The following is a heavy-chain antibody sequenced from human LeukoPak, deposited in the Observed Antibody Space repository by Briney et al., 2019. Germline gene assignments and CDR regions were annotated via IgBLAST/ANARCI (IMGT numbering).Heavy chain of an antibody. CDR3: ARLKPYYFDY. V-gene: IGHV4-39*07. CDR1: GRSISSSSYY. CDR2: IYYNGST. Sequence: SETLSLTCTVSGRSISSSSYYWGWIRQPPGNGLEWIGSIYYNGSTYYNPSLKSRVTISVDTSKNQFSLKLSSVTAADTAVYYCARLKPYYFDYWGQGTLVTVSS. J-gene: IGHJ4*02.